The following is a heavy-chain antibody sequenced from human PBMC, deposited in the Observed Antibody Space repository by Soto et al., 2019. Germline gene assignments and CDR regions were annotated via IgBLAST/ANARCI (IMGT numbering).Heavy chain of an antibody. J-gene: IGHJ6*02. V-gene: IGHV3-30-3*01. D-gene: IGHD3-10*01. CDR1: RFTFSKFA. CDR2: ISYDGSNK. CDR3: ARSADHYGSGRYLVVDV. Sequence: QVQLVESGGGVVQPGRSLRLSCAAPRFTFSKFALHWVRQGPGKGLEWVADISYDGSNKYYADSVKGRFTISRDDSKNTLYLQMSSLGAEDTAVYYCARSADHYGSGRYLVVDVWGQGTTVTVSS.